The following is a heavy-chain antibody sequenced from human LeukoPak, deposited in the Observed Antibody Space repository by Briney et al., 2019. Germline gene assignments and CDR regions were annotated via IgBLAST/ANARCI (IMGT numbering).Heavy chain of an antibody. CDR3: AKGDTTWELPHDY. V-gene: IGHV3-23*01. J-gene: IGHJ4*02. CDR2: ISGSGGIT. Sequence: GGSLRLSCAASGFTFDDYGMSWVRQAPGKGLEWVSAISGSGGITSYADSVKGRFTISRDNSKSTLYLQMNSLRAEDTAVYYCAKGDTTWELPHDYWGQGTLVTVSS. D-gene: IGHD1-26*01. CDR1: GFTFDDYG.